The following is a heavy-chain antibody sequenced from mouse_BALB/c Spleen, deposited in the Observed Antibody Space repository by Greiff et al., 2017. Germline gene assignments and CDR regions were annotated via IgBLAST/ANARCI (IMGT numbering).Heavy chain of an antibody. J-gene: IGHJ3*01. Sequence: VQLQQSGTVLARPGASVKMSCKASGYTFTSYWMHWVKQRPGQGLEWIGAIYPGNSDTSYNQKFKGKAKLTAVTSTSTAYMELSSLTNEDSAVYYCTTAVYYGSSPWFAYWGQETLVTVSA. CDR3: TTAVYYGSSPWFAY. CDR1: GYTFTSYW. CDR2: IYPGNSDT. D-gene: IGHD1-1*01. V-gene: IGHV1-5*01.